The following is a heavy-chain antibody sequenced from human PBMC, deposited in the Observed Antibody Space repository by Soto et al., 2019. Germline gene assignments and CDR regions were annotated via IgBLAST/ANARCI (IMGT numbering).Heavy chain of an antibody. CDR1: GIPVSSNY. Sequence: EVQLVESGGGLVQPGGSLRLSCVASGIPVSSNYMTWVRQAPGKGLEWVSVLHSGGDTYYANSVKGRFTISRHDSTNTLFLQMNSLTAEGTAVYYCARDGPYYYASRMDVWGQGTTVTVSS. V-gene: IGHV3-53*04. J-gene: IGHJ6*02. CDR2: LHSGGDT. D-gene: IGHD3-10*01. CDR3: ARDGPYYYASRMDV.